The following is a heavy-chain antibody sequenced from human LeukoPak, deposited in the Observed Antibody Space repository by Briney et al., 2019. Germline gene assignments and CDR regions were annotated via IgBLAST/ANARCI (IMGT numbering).Heavy chain of an antibody. CDR2: INPNSGGT. V-gene: IGHV1-2*06. J-gene: IGHJ4*02. Sequence: GASVKVSCKASGYTFTGYYMHWVRQAPGQGLEWMGRINPNSGGTNYAQKFQGRVTMTRDTSISTAYMELSRLRSDDTTVYYCARDLIYGSGSLYYFDYWGQGTLVTVSS. CDR3: ARDLIYGSGSLYYFDY. D-gene: IGHD3-10*01. CDR1: GYTFTGYY.